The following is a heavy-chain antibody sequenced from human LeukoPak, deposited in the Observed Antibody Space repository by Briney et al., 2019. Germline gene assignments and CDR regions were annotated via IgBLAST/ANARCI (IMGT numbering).Heavy chain of an antibody. D-gene: IGHD2-15*01. CDR3: AKDLQIGYCSGGSCYSGGYYGMDV. J-gene: IGHJ6*02. Sequence: GGSLRLSCAASGLTFSSYGMHWVRQAPGKGLEWMAVISYDGSNKYYADSVKGRFTISRDNSKNTLYLQMNSLRAEDTAVYYCAKDLQIGYCSGGSCYSGGYYGMDVWGQGTTVTVSS. CDR1: GLTFSSYG. V-gene: IGHV3-30*18. CDR2: ISYDGSNK.